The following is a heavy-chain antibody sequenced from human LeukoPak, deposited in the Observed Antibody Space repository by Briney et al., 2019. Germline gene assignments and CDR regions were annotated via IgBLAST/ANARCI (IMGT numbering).Heavy chain of an antibody. CDR1: GLTFSDHF. J-gene: IGHJ4*02. V-gene: IGHV3-72*01. D-gene: IGHD1-1*01. Sequence: QPGGSPRLSCAVSGLTFSDHFMDWVRQAPGKGLEWVGRSRNKANSYTTAYAASVQGRFTISRDGSENSLYLQMNSLKSEDTAVYYCASSRANWNDLVYWGQGTLVTVSS. CDR3: ASSRANWNDLVY. CDR2: SRNKANSYTT.